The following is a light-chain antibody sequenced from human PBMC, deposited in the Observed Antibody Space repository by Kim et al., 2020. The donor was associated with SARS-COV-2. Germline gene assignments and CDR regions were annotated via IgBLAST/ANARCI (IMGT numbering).Light chain of an antibody. J-gene: IGLJ1*01. CDR3: SSHSSTSTYV. V-gene: IGLV2-14*04. CDR2: DVT. Sequence: GQEITISCTGISSDVGGYNYVSWYQEHPGKAHKHMIYDVTKRPSGVSNRFSGSKSGNTASLTISGLQTEDEADYYCSSHSSTSTYVFGSGTKVTVL. CDR1: SSDVGGYNY.